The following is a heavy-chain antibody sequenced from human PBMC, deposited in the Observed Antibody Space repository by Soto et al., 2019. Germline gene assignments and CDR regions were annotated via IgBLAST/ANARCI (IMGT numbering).Heavy chain of an antibody. V-gene: IGHV3-23*01. D-gene: IGHD4-17*01. CDR3: AKEYRVRWQEYFQH. Sequence: GGSLRLSCAASGFTCSGYAMSWVRQAPGKGLEWVSAISGSGGSTYYADSVKGRFTISRDNSKNTLYLQMNSLRAEDTAVYYCAKEYRVRWQEYFQHWGQGTLVTVSS. CDR1: GFTCSGYA. J-gene: IGHJ1*01. CDR2: ISGSGGST.